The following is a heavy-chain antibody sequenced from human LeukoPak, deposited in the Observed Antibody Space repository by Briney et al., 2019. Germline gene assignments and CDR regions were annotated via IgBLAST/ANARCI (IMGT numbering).Heavy chain of an antibody. CDR3: ARNNWNRNWFDP. CDR2: INHSGST. D-gene: IGHD1-1*01. V-gene: IGHV4-34*01. CDR1: GGSFSGYY. Sequence: PSETLSLTCAVYGGSFSGYYWSWIRQPPGKGLEWIGEINHSGSTNYNPSLKSRVTISVDTSKNQFSLKLSSVTAADTAVYYCARNNWNRNWFDPWGQGTLVTVSS. J-gene: IGHJ5*02.